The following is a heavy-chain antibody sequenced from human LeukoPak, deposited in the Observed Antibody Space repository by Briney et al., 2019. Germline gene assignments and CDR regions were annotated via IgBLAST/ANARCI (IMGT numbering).Heavy chain of an antibody. CDR3: ARAGHCTNGICYTADFDY. J-gene: IGHJ4*02. V-gene: IGHV3-23*01. D-gene: IGHD2-8*01. Sequence: PGGSLRLSCAASGFTFSSYAMSWGRQAPGKGLEGVSAISGSGGSTYYADSVKGRFTISRDNSKNTLYPQMNSLRAEDTAAYYCARAGHCTNGICYTADFDYWGQGTLVTVSS. CDR2: ISGSGGST. CDR1: GFTFSSYA.